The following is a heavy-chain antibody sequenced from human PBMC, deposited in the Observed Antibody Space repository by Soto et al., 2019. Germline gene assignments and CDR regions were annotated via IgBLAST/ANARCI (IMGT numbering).Heavy chain of an antibody. J-gene: IGHJ6*03. CDR2: IYYSGST. CDR3: ARFYRLYCSGGSCYSYYYYYMDV. D-gene: IGHD2-15*01. Sequence: QVQLQESGPGLVKPSETLSLTCTVSGGSISSYYWSWIRQPPGKGLEWIGYIYYSGSTNYNPSLKRRVTISVDTFKNQFSLKLSSVTAADTAVYYWARFYRLYCSGGSCYSYYYYYMDVWGEGTTVTISS. CDR1: GGSISSYY. V-gene: IGHV4-59*01.